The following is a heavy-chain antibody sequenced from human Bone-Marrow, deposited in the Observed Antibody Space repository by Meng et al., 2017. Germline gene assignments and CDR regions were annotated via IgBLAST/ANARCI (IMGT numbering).Heavy chain of an antibody. J-gene: IGHJ2*01. Sequence: QQQRWDAGLWKPCEPLSLTCAVYGGSFRGSYWSRIRQPPGKGLEWIGEINHSGSTNYNPSLKSRVTISVDTSKNQFSLKLSSVTAADTAVYYCARGRGTMPYWYFDLWGRGTLVTASS. CDR1: GGSFRGSY. CDR2: INHSGST. D-gene: IGHD2-2*01. CDR3: ARGRGTMPYWYFDL. V-gene: IGHV4-34*01.